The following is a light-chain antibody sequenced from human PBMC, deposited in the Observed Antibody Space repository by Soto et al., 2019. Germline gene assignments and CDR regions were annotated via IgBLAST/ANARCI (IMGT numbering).Light chain of an antibody. CDR1: QSVTNRF. CDR2: GAS. CDR3: QQYGSSPYT. J-gene: IGKJ2*01. Sequence: EVVLTQSPGTLSLSLGESATLSCRASQSVTNRFLAWYQQKSGQAPRVLIYGASSRAPGIPDRIYGSGSETDFTLTIGRLEPEDFAVYYCQQYGSSPYTFGQGTKLEIK. V-gene: IGKV3-20*01.